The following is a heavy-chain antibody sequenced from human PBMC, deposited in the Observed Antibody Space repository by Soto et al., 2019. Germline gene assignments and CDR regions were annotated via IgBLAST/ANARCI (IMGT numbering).Heavy chain of an antibody. CDR1: GGSISSYY. CDR2: IYYSGST. Sequence: QVQLQESGPGLVKSSETLSLTCTVSGGSISSYYWSWIRQPPGKGLEWIGYIYYSGSTNYNPSLKSRVTISVDTSKNQFSLKLSSVTAADTAVYYCARDLYGYSSGWAYWFDPWGQGTLVTVSS. J-gene: IGHJ5*02. V-gene: IGHV4-59*01. D-gene: IGHD6-19*01. CDR3: ARDLYGYSSGWAYWFDP.